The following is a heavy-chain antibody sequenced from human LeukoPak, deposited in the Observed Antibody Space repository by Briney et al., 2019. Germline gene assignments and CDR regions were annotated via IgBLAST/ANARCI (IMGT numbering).Heavy chain of an antibody. Sequence: ASVKVSCKSCRYTFTSYEINSVRQATGQGLECMGWMNPNSGNTGYAQKFQGSVNITRNTSISKAYMELSSLRSEDTAVYYCASHYYDSSGYQPWGQGTMVTVAS. CDR1: RYTFTSYE. CDR2: MNPNSGNT. D-gene: IGHD3-22*01. V-gene: IGHV1-8*03. CDR3: ASHYYDSSGYQP. J-gene: IGHJ5*02.